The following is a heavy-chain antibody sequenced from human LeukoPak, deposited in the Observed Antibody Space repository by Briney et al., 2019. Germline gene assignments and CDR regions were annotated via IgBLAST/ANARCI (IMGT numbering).Heavy chain of an antibody. CDR3: ARDSHYSSSSLYYYYYTNV. Sequence: SETLSLTCTVSGGSISSSSYYWGWIRQPPGKGLEWIGTIYYSGSTYYNPSLKSRVTISMDTSNNQFSLKLSSVTAADTAVYYCARDSHYSSSSLYYYYYTNVWGKGTTVTVSS. D-gene: IGHD6-6*01. V-gene: IGHV4-39*07. CDR1: GGSISSSSYY. J-gene: IGHJ6*03. CDR2: IYYSGST.